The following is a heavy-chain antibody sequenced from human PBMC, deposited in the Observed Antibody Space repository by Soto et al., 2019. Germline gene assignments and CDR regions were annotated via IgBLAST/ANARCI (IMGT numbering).Heavy chain of an antibody. V-gene: IGHV4-59*12. Sequence: PSETLSLTCSVSGGSISSGYWTWIRQPPGKGLEWIGYIYQGGSINYNPSLKSRVIISVDTSKNQFSVRLNSVTAADTAVYYCARGLISGSHYSGGWYYFDSWGQGTQVTVSS. J-gene: IGHJ4*02. CDR3: ARGLISGSHYSGGWYYFDS. D-gene: IGHD1-26*01. CDR2: IYQGGSI. CDR1: GGSISSGY.